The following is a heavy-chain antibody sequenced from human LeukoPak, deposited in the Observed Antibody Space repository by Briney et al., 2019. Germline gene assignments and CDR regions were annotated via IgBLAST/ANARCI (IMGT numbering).Heavy chain of an antibody. J-gene: IGHJ4*02. CDR1: GGTFSSYA. Sequence: SVKVSCKASGGTFSSYAISWVRQAPGQGLEWMGRIIPILGIANYAQKFQGRVTITADKSTSTAYMELSSLRSDDTAVYYCGGGGVVVVPAAMPDYWGQGTLVTVSS. CDR3: GGGGVVVVPAAMPDY. CDR2: IIPILGIA. V-gene: IGHV1-69*04. D-gene: IGHD2-2*01.